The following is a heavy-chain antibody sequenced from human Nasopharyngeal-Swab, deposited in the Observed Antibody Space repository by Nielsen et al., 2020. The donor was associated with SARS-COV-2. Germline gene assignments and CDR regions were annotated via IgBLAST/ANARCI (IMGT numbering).Heavy chain of an antibody. V-gene: IGHV3-11*06. J-gene: IGHJ4*02. Sequence: GGSLRLSCAASGFTFTDYYMSWIRQAPGKGLEWISYISSSSSYTNYADSVKGRFTISRGNAKNSLYLQMNSLRAEDTAVYYCARGSLAVAGAPYFDYWGQGTLVTVSS. CDR2: ISSSSSYT. CDR3: ARGSLAVAGAPYFDY. CDR1: GFTFTDYY. D-gene: IGHD6-19*01.